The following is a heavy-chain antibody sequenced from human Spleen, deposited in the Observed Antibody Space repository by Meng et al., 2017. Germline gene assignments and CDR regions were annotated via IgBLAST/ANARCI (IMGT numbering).Heavy chain of an antibody. J-gene: IGHJ6*02. CDR2: IIPIFGTA. CDR1: GGTFSSYA. CDR3: ARAHYSGWPIYAMAV. D-gene: IGHD6-19*01. Sequence: SVKVSCKASGGTFSSYAISWVRQAPGQGLEWMGGIIPIFGTANYAQKFQGRVTITTDDSTSTAYMDLSSLTSEDTAVYYCARAHYSGWPIYAMAVWGQGTTVTVSS. V-gene: IGHV1-69*05.